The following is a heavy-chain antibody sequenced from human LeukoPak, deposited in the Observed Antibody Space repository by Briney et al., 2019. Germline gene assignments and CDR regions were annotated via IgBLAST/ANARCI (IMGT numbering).Heavy chain of an antibody. CDR2: IFSGGGEI. V-gene: IGHV3-74*01. Sequence: GGSLRLSCAASGFTFRRNWMHWVRQAPGKGLEWVSSIFSGGGEIHYADSVRGRFTISRDNSKSTLSLQMNSLRAEDTAIYYCATYRQVLLPFESWGQGTLVTVSS. CDR3: ATYRQVLLPFES. CDR1: GFTFRRNW. J-gene: IGHJ4*02. D-gene: IGHD2-8*02.